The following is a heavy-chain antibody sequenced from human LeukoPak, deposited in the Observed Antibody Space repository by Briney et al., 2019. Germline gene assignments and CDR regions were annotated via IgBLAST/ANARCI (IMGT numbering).Heavy chain of an antibody. D-gene: IGHD3-16*01. Sequence: GGSLRLSCVASGFTFSAYAMHWVRQAPGKGLEWVALISYDGSNRYYADSVKSRFTISRDNSKNTLYLQMNSLRAEDTAVYYCAREGGPKWFDPWGQGTLVTVSS. CDR1: GFTFSAYA. V-gene: IGHV3-30*04. J-gene: IGHJ5*02. CDR3: AREGGPKWFDP. CDR2: ISYDGSNR.